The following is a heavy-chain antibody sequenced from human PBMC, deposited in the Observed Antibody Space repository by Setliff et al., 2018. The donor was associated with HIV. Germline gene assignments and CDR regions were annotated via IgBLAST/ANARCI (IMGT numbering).Heavy chain of an antibody. CDR1: GDSISTDY. Sequence: SETLSLTCTVSGDSISTDYWTWIRQPPGKGLEWIGYIYNSASTSYNPSLKSRVTISVDTSKNQFSLKLSSVTAADTAVYYCARHSPSDYWGQVTLVTVSS. CDR3: ARHSPSDY. V-gene: IGHV4-59*08. CDR2: IYNSAST. J-gene: IGHJ4*02.